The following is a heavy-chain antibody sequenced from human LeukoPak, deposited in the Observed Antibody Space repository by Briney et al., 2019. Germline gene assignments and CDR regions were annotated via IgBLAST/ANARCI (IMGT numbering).Heavy chain of an antibody. CDR3: AKGVVTYYDSSGFDY. D-gene: IGHD3-22*01. V-gene: IGHV3-11*01. CDR1: GFTFSDYY. J-gene: IGHJ4*02. CDR2: ISNSANIL. Sequence: PGGSLRLSCAASGFTFSDYYMSWIRQAPGKGLEWVSYISNSANILKYADSVKGRFTSRDNAMNTLYLQMNSLRAEDTAVYYCAKGVVTYYDSSGFDYWGQGTLVTVSS.